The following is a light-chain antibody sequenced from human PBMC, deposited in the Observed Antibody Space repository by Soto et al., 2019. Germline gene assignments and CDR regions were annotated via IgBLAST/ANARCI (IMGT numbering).Light chain of an antibody. J-gene: IGKJ1*01. CDR2: AVS. Sequence: DIQMTQSPSSLSASVGDRVTITCRASQSISNFLNWYQQKPGKAPKLVIYAVSNLEGGVPSRFSGSGSGTEFTLTISSLQPEDFATYSCQQSYGTPKTFGQGTKVDIK. V-gene: IGKV1-39*01. CDR1: QSISNF. CDR3: QQSYGTPKT.